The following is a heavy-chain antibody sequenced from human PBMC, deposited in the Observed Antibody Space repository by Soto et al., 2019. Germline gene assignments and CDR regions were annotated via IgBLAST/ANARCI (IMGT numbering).Heavy chain of an antibody. CDR1: GGSISSGDYY. CDR2: IYYSGST. CDR3: ARAAVAGHFDY. Sequence: SETLSLTCTVSGGSISSGDYYWSWIRQPPGKGLEWIGYIYYSGSTYYNPSLKSRVTISVDTSKNQFSLKLSSVTAADTAVYYCARAAVAGHFDYWGQGTLVTVSS. J-gene: IGHJ4*02. D-gene: IGHD6-19*01. V-gene: IGHV4-30-4*01.